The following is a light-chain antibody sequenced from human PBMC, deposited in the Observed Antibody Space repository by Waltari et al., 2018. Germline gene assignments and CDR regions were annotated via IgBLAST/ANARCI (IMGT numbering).Light chain of an antibody. Sequence: SYEVTQPPSVSVSPGQTASITCSGDKLGDKTVYWYHQKPGQSPVLVIYRDTNRPSGIPERFSGSNSGNTATLTIGGTQTMDEADYYCQAWDTTTVVFGGGTRLTVL. CDR1: KLGDKT. V-gene: IGLV3-1*01. CDR3: QAWDTTTVV. CDR2: RDT. J-gene: IGLJ2*01.